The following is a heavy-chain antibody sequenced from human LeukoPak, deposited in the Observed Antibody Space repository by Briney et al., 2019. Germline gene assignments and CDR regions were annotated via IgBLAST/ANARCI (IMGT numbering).Heavy chain of an antibody. V-gene: IGHV3-23*01. CDR2: ISGSGGST. CDR1: DFTFSDFY. Sequence: GGSLRLSCTASDFTFSDFYMSWVRQAPGKGLEWVSAISGSGGSTYYADSVKGRFTISRDNSKNTLYLQMNSLRAEDTAVYYCAKDSEYYDILTGDAFDIWGQGTMVTVSS. D-gene: IGHD3-9*01. CDR3: AKDSEYYDILTGDAFDI. J-gene: IGHJ3*02.